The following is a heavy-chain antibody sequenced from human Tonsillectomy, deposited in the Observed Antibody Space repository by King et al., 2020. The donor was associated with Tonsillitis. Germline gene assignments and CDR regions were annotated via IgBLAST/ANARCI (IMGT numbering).Heavy chain of an antibody. CDR2: INPSGGSP. J-gene: IGHJ4*02. D-gene: IGHD2/OR15-2a*01. V-gene: IGHV1-46*01. CDR1: GYTVTSYY. CDR3: ARDSNSHSFDY. Sequence: VQLVESGAEVKKPGASVKVSCKASGYTVTSYYMHWVRQAPGQGLEWMAIINPSGGSPTYAQKFQGRFTMTSDTSTSTVYMELSSLRSEDTAVYYCARDSNSHSFDYWGQGTLVTVSS.